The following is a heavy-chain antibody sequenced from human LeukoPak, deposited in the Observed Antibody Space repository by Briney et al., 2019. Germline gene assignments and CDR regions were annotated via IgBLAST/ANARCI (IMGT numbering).Heavy chain of an antibody. Sequence: PSETLSLTCAVSGYSISSGYYWGWIRQPPGKGLEWIGSIYHSGSTYYNPSLKSRVTISVDTSKNQFSLKLSSVTAADTAVYYCARRVVRDYYCYMDVWGKGTTVTVSS. CDR2: IYHSGST. CDR3: ARRVVRDYYCYMDV. CDR1: GYSISSGYY. J-gene: IGHJ6*03. D-gene: IGHD3-3*01. V-gene: IGHV4-38-2*01.